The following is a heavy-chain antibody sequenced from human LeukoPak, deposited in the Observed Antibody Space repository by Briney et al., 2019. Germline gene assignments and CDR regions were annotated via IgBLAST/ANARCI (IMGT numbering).Heavy chain of an antibody. Sequence: GASVKVSCKASGYTFTGYYMHWVRQAPGQGLEWMGWINPNSGGTNYAQKFQGRVTMTRDTSISTAYMELSRLRSDDTAVYYCARGRIVGATGIDYWGQGTLVTVSS. CDR2: INPNSGGT. V-gene: IGHV1-2*02. J-gene: IGHJ4*02. D-gene: IGHD1-26*01. CDR3: ARGRIVGATGIDY. CDR1: GYTFTGYY.